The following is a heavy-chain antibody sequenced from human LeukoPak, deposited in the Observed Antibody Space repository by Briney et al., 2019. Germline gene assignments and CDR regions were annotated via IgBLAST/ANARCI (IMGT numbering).Heavy chain of an antibody. V-gene: IGHV1-2*02. Sequence: ASVKVSCKASGYTFTDYYMHWVRQAPGQGLEWMGWINPDTGGTNYAQNFQGRVNMTRDASISTAYMELSRLTSDDTAVYYCATTHSGTYYAHFDYWGQGTLVTVSS. CDR1: GYTFTDYY. D-gene: IGHD1-26*01. CDR2: INPDTGGT. CDR3: ATTHSGTYYAHFDY. J-gene: IGHJ4*02.